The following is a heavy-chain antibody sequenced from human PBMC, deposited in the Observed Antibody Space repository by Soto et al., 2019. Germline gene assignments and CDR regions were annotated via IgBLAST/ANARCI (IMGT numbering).Heavy chain of an antibody. J-gene: IGHJ6*02. Sequence: NPSETLSLTCAVSGASISRGGSSWSWIRQAPGTGLEWIGYVYHNGITNYNPSLKSRVTISVDKSQNQFSLSLNSVTAADTAVYYCARGLAVRGSYGLDVWGQGTTVTVSS. CDR2: VYHNGIT. D-gene: IGHD3-10*01. CDR3: ARGLAVRGSYGLDV. V-gene: IGHV4-30-2*01. CDR1: GASISRGGSS.